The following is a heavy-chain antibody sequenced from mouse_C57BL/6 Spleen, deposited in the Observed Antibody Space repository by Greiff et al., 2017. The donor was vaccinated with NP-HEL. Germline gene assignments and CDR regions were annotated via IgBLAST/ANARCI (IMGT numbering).Heavy chain of an antibody. CDR1: GYTFTSYW. V-gene: IGHV1-69*01. J-gene: IGHJ1*03. D-gene: IGHD1-1*01. Sequence: QVQLQQPGAELVMPGASVKLSCKASGYTFTSYWMHWVKQRPGQGLEWIGEIDPSDSYTNYNQKFKGKSTLTVDKSSSTAYMQLSSLTSEDSAVYDCAIGPYYYGSSYERYFDVWGTGTTVTVSS. CDR2: IDPSDSYT. CDR3: AIGPYYYGSSYERYFDV.